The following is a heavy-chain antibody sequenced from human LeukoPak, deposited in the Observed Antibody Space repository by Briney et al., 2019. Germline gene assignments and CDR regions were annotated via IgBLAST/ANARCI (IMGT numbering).Heavy chain of an antibody. V-gene: IGHV1-69*05. D-gene: IGHD3-9*01. Sequence: ASVKVSCKASGGTLSNHAVSWVRQAPGQGLEWMGRIIPVSGTTNYAQKFQGRVTIITDESTSTAYMELSSLRSEDTAVYYCAGRSVDYDILTGYSIDYWGQGTLVTVSS. CDR3: AGRSVDYDILTGYSIDY. CDR1: GGTLSNHA. J-gene: IGHJ4*02. CDR2: IIPVSGTT.